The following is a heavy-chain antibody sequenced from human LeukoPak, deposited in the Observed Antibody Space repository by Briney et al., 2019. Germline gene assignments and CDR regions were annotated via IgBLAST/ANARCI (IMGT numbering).Heavy chain of an antibody. CDR2: INPNSGGT. J-gene: IGHJ6*02. V-gene: IGHV1-2*02. Sequence: ASVKVSCKASGYTFTGYYMHWLRQAPGQGLEWMGWINPNSGGTNYAQKFQGRVTMTRDTSISTAYMELSRLRYDDTAVYYCARESRLNNSPRDYYGMDVWGQGTTVTVSS. D-gene: IGHD5-12*01. CDR3: ARESRLNNSPRDYYGMDV. CDR1: GYTFTGYY.